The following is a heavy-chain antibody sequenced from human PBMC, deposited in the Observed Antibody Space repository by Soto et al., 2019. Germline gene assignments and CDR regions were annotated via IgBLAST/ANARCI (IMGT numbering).Heavy chain of an antibody. Sequence: ASVKVSCKASGYTFTSYGISWVRQAPGQGLAWMGWIRANNGNTNYAQKLQGRVTMTTDTSTSTAYMELRSLRSDDTAVYYCARASSTKYCGGDCLNWFDPWGQGTLVTVSS. CDR3: ARASSTKYCGGDCLNWFDP. D-gene: IGHD2-21*02. CDR1: GYTFTSYG. J-gene: IGHJ5*02. CDR2: IRANNGNT. V-gene: IGHV1-18*04.